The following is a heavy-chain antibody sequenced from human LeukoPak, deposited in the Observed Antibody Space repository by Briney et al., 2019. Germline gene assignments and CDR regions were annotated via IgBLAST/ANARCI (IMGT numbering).Heavy chain of an antibody. D-gene: IGHD1-26*01. J-gene: IGHJ3*02. V-gene: IGHV3-23*01. CDR2: ISGSGGST. Sequence: GGSLRLSCAASGFTFNNYWIRWVRHAPGKGLEWVSAISGSGGSTYYADSVKGRFTISRDNSKNTLYLQMNSLRAEDTAVYYCAKDQWELHAFDIWGQGTMVTVSS. CDR3: AKDQWELHAFDI. CDR1: GFTFNNYW.